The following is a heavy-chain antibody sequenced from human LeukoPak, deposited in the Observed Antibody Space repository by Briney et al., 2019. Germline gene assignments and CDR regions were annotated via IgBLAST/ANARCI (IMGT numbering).Heavy chain of an antibody. Sequence: ASVKVSCKASGYTFTSYGISWVRQAPGQGLEWMGWISAYNGNTNYAQKLQGRVTMTTDTSTSTAYMELRSLRSDDTAVYYCARFFLTMVRGVSANDYWGQGTLVTVSS. V-gene: IGHV1-18*01. CDR1: GYTFTSYG. CDR3: ARFFLTMVRGVSANDY. D-gene: IGHD3-10*01. CDR2: ISAYNGNT. J-gene: IGHJ4*02.